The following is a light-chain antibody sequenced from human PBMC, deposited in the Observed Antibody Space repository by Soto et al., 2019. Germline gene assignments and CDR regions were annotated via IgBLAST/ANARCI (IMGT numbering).Light chain of an antibody. CDR3: QQRSNWPT. V-gene: IGKV3-15*01. CDR1: QSVSSN. Sequence: DIVMTQSPATLSVSPGERATLSCRASQSVSSNLAWYQQKPGQAPRLLIYGASTRATGIPARFSGSGSGTEFTLTISSLQSEDFAVYYCQQRSNWPTLGQGTRLEIK. CDR2: GAS. J-gene: IGKJ5*01.